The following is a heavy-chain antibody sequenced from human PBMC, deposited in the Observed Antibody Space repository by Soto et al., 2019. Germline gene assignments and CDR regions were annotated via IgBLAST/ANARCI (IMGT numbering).Heavy chain of an antibody. CDR2: IIPILGEA. CDR3: ARDASXXDLPAY. J-gene: IGHJ4*02. CDR1: GGTFSSYT. V-gene: IGHV1-69*02. Sequence: QVQLVQSGAEVKKPGSSVKVSCKASGGTFSSYTISWVRQAPGQGLEWMGRIIPILGEANYAQKFQGRVTIXXXXXXXXXXXXXXXXXXXXXXXXXXARDASXXDLPAYWGQGTLVTVSS. D-gene: IGHD3-3*01.